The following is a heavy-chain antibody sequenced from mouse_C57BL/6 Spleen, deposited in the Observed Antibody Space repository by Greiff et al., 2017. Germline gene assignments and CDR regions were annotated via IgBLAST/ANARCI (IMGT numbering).Heavy chain of an antibody. D-gene: IGHD2-3*01. Sequence: DVHLVESGPGLVKPSQSLSLTCSVTGYSITSGYYWNWIRQFPGNKLEWMGYISYDGSNNYNPSLKNRISITRDTSKNQFFLKLNSVTTEDTATYYCARVGDGYYGDYWGQGTTLTVSS. CDR3: ARVGDGYYGDY. V-gene: IGHV3-6*01. CDR1: GYSITSGYY. CDR2: ISYDGSN. J-gene: IGHJ2*01.